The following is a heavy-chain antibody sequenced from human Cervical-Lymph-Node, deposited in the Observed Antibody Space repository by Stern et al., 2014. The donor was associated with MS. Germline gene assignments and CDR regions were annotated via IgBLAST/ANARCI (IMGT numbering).Heavy chain of an antibody. CDR1: GYNLTTFA. CDR3: ATWGAGSSPPLFY. J-gene: IGHJ4*02. Sequence: QVQLVQSGSELKKPGASVKVSCKASGYNLTTFAINWVRQAPGRGLEWMGWINTKTGNPTFAQGFTGRFVFSLDASINTAYLQIISLKAEDSAVYYCATWGAGSSPPLFYWGQGTLVTVSS. CDR2: INTKTGNP. D-gene: IGHD6-6*01. V-gene: IGHV7-4-1*02.